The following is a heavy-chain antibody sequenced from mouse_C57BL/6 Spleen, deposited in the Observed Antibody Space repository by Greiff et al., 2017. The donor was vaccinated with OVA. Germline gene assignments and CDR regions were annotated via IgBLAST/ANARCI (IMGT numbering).Heavy chain of an antibody. J-gene: IGHJ3*01. CDR2: IDPSDSYT. D-gene: IGHD1-1*01. CDR1: GYTFTSYW. CDR3: ARDYYGSSYPAWFAY. Sequence: VKLQQPGAELVMPGASVKLSCKASGYTFTSYWMHWVKQRPGQGLEWIGEIDPSDSYTNYNQKFKGKSTLTVDKSSSTAYMQLSSLTSEDSAVYYCARDYYGSSYPAWFAYWGQGTLVTVSA. V-gene: IGHV1-69*01.